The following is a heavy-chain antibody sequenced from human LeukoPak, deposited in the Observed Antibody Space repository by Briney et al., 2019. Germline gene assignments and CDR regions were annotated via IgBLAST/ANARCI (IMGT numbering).Heavy chain of an antibody. CDR2: IYYSGST. V-gene: IGHV4-39*07. Sequence: PSETLSLTCTVSGGSISSSSYYWGWIRQPPGKGLEWIGSIYYSGSTYYNPSLKSRVTISVDTSKNQFSLKLSSVTAADTAVYYCARDDYSSGYYFHWGQGTLVTVSS. CDR1: GGSISSSSYY. D-gene: IGHD3-22*01. J-gene: IGHJ4*02. CDR3: ARDDYSSGYYFH.